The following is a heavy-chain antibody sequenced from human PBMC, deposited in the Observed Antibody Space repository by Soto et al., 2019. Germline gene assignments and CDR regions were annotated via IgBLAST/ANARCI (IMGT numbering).Heavy chain of an antibody. D-gene: IGHD2-21*02. CDR2: ISAYNGNT. J-gene: IGHJ5*02. CDR1: GYTFTSYA. CDR3: ARDDSFDA. Sequence: QVQLVQSGAEVKKPGASVKVSCKASGYTFTSYAISWVRQAPGQGLEWMGWISAYNGNTNYAQKRQDRVTMTTDTATITESMDLRSVGAGDNALYYCARDDSFDACGQGTPGTV. V-gene: IGHV1-18*01.